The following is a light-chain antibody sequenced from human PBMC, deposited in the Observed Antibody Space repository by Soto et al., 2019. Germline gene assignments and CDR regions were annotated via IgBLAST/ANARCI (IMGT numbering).Light chain of an antibody. J-gene: IGLJ2*01. Sequence: QSVLTQPPSVSGALGQRVTISCTGSSSNIGAGYDVHWYQQLPRTAPKLLIYSNSNRPSGVPDRLSGSKSGTSASLAITGLQAEDEADYYCQSYDSSLSGSRVFGGGTKLTVL. CDR3: QSYDSSLSGSRV. V-gene: IGLV1-40*01. CDR2: SNS. CDR1: SSNIGAGYD.